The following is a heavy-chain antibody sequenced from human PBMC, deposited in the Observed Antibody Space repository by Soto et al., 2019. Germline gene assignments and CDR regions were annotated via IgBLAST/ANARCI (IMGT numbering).Heavy chain of an antibody. CDR1: GGSISSGGYY. CDR2: IYYSGST. D-gene: IGHD2-2*01. V-gene: IGHV4-31*03. Sequence: SETLSLTCTVSGGSISSGGYYWSWIRQHPGKGLEWIGYIYYSGSTYYNPSLKSRVTISVDTSKNQFSLKLSSVTAADTAVYYCARDTSLGVVVPRRYSTKDPEDYYYGMDVWGQGTTVTVSS. J-gene: IGHJ6*02. CDR3: ARDTSLGVVVPRRYSTKDPEDYYYGMDV.